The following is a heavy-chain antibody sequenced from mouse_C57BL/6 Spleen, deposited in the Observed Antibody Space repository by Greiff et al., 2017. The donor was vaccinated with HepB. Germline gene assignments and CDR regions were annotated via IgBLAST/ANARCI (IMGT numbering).Heavy chain of an antibody. V-gene: IGHV2-6*01. CDR2: IWGVGST. CDR1: GFSLTSYG. J-gene: IGHJ4*01. Sequence: VHLVESGPGLVAPSQSLSITCTVSGFSLTSYGVDWVRQSPGKGLEWLGVIWGVGSTNYNSALKSRLSISKDNSKSQVFLKMNSLQTDDKARYYCASGRRDYYAMDYWGQGTSVTVSS. CDR3: ASGRRDYYAMDY.